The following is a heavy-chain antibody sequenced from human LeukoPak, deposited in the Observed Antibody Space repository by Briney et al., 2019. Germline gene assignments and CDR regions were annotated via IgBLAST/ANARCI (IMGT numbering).Heavy chain of an antibody. CDR3: AGDRSGYNWFDP. Sequence: ASVKVSCKASGYTFTSYGISWVRQAPGQGLEWMGWISAYNGNTNYAQKLQGRVTMTTDTSTSTAYMELRSLRSDDTAVYYCAGDRSGYNWFDPWGQGTLVTVSS. J-gene: IGHJ5*02. CDR2: ISAYNGNT. CDR1: GYTFTSYG. D-gene: IGHD3-3*01. V-gene: IGHV1-18*01.